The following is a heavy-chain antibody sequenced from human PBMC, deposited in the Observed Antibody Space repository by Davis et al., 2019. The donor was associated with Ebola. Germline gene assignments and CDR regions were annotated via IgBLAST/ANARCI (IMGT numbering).Heavy chain of an antibody. CDR2: INPNDGRT. CDR3: TTPGGQDSGYDVFDI. CDR1: GYTLTNYY. V-gene: IGHV1-46*03. J-gene: IGHJ3*02. D-gene: IGHD5-12*01. Sequence: ASLKVSCNASGYTLTNYYMHWVRQAPGQGLEWMGMINPNDGRTIYAQKFQGRVTVTRDTSTTTVYMDLSSLRSEDTALYYCTTPGGQDSGYDVFDIWGQGTMVTVSS.